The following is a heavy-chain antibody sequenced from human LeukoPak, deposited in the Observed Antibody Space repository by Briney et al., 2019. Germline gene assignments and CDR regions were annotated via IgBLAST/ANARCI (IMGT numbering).Heavy chain of an antibody. J-gene: IGHJ4*02. D-gene: IGHD3-3*01. CDR2: IYYSGST. CDR1: GGSISSSNYY. CDR3: ASLPTNPYYDFWSGYRPHRDIDY. Sequence: KPSETLSLTCTVSGGSISSSNYYWGWIRQPPGKGLEWIGSIYYSGSTYYNPSLKSRVTISVDTSKNQFSLKLSSVTAADTAVYYCASLPTNPYYDFWSGYRPHRDIDYWGQGTLVTVSS. V-gene: IGHV4-39*07.